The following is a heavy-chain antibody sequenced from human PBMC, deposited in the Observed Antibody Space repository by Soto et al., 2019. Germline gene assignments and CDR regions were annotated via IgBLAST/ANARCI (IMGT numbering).Heavy chain of an antibody. CDR3: ARAAEIEVADSPHDY. J-gene: IGHJ4*02. CDR1: GGSISSYY. D-gene: IGHD6-19*01. CDR2: IYYSGST. Sequence: PSETLSLTCTVSGGSISSYYWSWIRQPPGKGLEWIGYIYYSGSTNYNPSLKSRVTISVDTSKNQFSLKLSSVTAADTAVYYCARAAEIEVADSPHDYWGQGTLVTVSS. V-gene: IGHV4-59*01.